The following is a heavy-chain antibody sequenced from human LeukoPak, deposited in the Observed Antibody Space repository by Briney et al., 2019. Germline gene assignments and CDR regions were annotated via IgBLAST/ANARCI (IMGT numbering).Heavy chain of an antibody. J-gene: IGHJ6*02. Sequence: ASVNVSCKASGYTFTSYGISWVRQAPGQGLEWMGWISAYNGNTNYAQKLQGRVTMTTDTSTSTAYMELRSLRPDDTAVYYCARDSFPAMTDKYYYYGMDVWGQGTTVTVSS. D-gene: IGHD2-2*01. CDR2: ISAYNGNT. CDR3: ARDSFPAMTDKYYYYGMDV. V-gene: IGHV1-18*01. CDR1: GYTFTSYG.